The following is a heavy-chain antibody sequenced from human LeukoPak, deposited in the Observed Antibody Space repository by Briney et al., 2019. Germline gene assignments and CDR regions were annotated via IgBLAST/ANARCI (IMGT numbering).Heavy chain of an antibody. D-gene: IGHD2-15*01. CDR1: GGTFSSYA. Sequence: SVKVSCKASGGTFSSYAISWVRQAPGQGLEWMGGIIPIFGTANYAQKFQGRVTITADESTSTAYMELSSLRSEDTAVYYCATRMNPGYCSGGSCYSNYYYYYMDVWGKGTTVTVSS. CDR3: ATRMNPGYCSGGSCYSNYYYYYMDV. CDR2: IIPIFGTA. V-gene: IGHV1-69*13. J-gene: IGHJ6*03.